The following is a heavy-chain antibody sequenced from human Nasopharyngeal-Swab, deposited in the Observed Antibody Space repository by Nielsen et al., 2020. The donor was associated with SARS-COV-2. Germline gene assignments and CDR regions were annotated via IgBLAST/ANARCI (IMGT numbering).Heavy chain of an antibody. Sequence: ASVKVSCKASGYTFTSYGISWVRQAPGQGLEWMGWISAYNGNTNYAQKLQGRVTMTTDTSTSTAYMELRRLRSDAPAVYYCVRGRYYYDFWSGPSPNNWFDPWGQGTLVTVSS. V-gene: IGHV1-18*01. CDR1: GYTFTSYG. CDR3: VRGRYYYDFWSGPSPNNWFDP. J-gene: IGHJ5*02. D-gene: IGHD3-3*01. CDR2: ISAYNGNT.